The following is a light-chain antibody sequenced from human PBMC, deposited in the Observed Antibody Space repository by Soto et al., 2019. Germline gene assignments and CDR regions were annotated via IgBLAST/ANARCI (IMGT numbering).Light chain of an antibody. Sequence: DIQMTQSPSPLSASVGDRIIITCRASQTIARYINWFQQKSGQPPKLLVYAASTLRHGVPSRFSASGSGSYFTLTINSLQPEDLATYYCQQSYNAPFNFGPGTKVDIK. CDR1: QTIARY. J-gene: IGKJ3*01. V-gene: IGKV1-39*01. CDR2: AAS. CDR3: QQSYNAPFN.